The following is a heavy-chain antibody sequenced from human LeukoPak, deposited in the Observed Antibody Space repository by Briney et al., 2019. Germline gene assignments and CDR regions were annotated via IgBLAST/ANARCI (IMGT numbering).Heavy chain of an antibody. V-gene: IGHV3-66*01. CDR3: AMTTRWLNFDY. CDR1: GFSVSSKY. D-gene: IGHD5-24*01. J-gene: IGHJ4*02. CDR2: IYDGDNT. Sequence: GGSLRLSCAVSGFSVSSKYMNWVRQAPGKGLEWVSTIYDGDNTNYADSVKGRVTVSRDNSKNTLHLQMDSLRAEDTAVYYCAMTTRWLNFDYWGQGTLVTVSS.